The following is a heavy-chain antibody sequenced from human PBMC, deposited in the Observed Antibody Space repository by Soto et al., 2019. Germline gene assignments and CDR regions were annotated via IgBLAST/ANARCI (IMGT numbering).Heavy chain of an antibody. CDR1: GFTFSSYW. Sequence: EVQLVESGGGLVQPGESLTLSCAASGFTFSSYWMHWVRQAPGKGLVWVSRIKTDGSGTYYADSVQGRFTISRDNAKNTLYLQLTPRRVGDTAVYFCASGDGDRFDGNGYLGRHWGQGTRVTVSS. V-gene: IGHV3-74*01. J-gene: IGHJ4*02. D-gene: IGHD5-18*01. CDR2: IKTDGSGT. CDR3: ASGDGDRFDGNGYLGRH.